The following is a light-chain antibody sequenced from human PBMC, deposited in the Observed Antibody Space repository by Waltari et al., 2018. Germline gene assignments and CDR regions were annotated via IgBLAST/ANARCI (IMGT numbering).Light chain of an antibody. CDR1: SGHSSNV. CDR2: VNSDGSH. J-gene: IGLJ3*02. CDR3: QTGGHGTWV. Sequence: QLVLTQSPSASASLGASVKLTCTLSSGHSSNVIAWLQQRPGKGPRYWMKVNSDGSHSKGDEIPDRFSGSSSGAERYLTISNLQSEDEADYFCQTGGHGTWVFGGGTTLTVL. V-gene: IGLV4-69*01.